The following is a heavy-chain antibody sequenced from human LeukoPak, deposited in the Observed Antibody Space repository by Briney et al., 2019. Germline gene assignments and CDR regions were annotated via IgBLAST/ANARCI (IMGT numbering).Heavy chain of an antibody. CDR3: ARRTPKYYYGSGSYLD. J-gene: IGHJ4*02. CDR2: INHSGST. CDR1: GFTFSGYY. V-gene: IGHV4-34*01. D-gene: IGHD3-10*01. Sequence: GSLRLSCAASGFTFSGYYWSWIRQPPGKGLEWIGEINHSGSTNYNPSLKSRVTISVDTSKNQFSLKLSSVTAADTAVYYCARRTPKYYYGSGSYLDWGQGTLVTVPS.